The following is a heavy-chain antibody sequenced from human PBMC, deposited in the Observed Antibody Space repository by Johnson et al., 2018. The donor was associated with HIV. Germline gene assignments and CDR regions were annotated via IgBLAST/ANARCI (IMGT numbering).Heavy chain of an antibody. CDR2: IKQDGSEK. J-gene: IGHJ3*02. CDR1: AFTVSSNY. D-gene: IGHD2-2*01. Sequence: VQLVESGGGFIQPGGSLRLSCAASAFTVSSNYMSWIRQAPGKGLEWVANIKQDGSEKYYVDSVKGRFTISRDNAKNTLYLQMNSLRAEDTAVYYCARAHPSIVVVPAAMLAFDIWGQGTMVTVSS. V-gene: IGHV3-7*03. CDR3: ARAHPSIVVVPAAMLAFDI.